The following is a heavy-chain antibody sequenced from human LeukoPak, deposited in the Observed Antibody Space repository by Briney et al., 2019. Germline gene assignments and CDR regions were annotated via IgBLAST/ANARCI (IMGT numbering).Heavy chain of an antibody. CDR2: INPNSGGT. D-gene: IGHD3-22*01. CDR3: ARDLSLFDSSGYSSLGYSDL. CDR1: GYTFTGYY. J-gene: IGHJ2*01. V-gene: IGHV1-2*02. Sequence: ASVKVSCKTSGYTFTGYYMHWVRQAPGQGLEWMGWINPNSGGTNYAQKFQGRVTVTRDTSITTAYMEPSRLRSDDTAVYYCARDLSLFDSSGYSSLGYSDLWGRGTSVTVSS.